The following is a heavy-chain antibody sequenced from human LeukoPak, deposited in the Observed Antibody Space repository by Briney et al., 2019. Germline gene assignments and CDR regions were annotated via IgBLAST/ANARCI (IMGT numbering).Heavy chain of an antibody. CDR2: IYTGGNT. V-gene: IGHV3-53*04. J-gene: IGHJ4*02. D-gene: IGHD3-10*01. CDR3: AREADGSDY. Sequence: GGSLRLSCAASGFTISNYYMSWVRQAPGKGLEWVSVIYTGGNTYYTDAVKGRFTISRHNSKNTLYLQMNSLRAEDTAVYYCAREADGSDYWGQGTLVSVSS. CDR1: GFTISNYY.